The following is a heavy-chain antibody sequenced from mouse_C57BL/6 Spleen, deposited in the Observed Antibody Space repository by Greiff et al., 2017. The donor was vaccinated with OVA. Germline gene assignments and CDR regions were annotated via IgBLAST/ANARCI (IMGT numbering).Heavy chain of an antibody. Sequence: VKLMESGPELVKPGASVKISCKASGYAFSSSWMNWVKQRPGKGLEWIGRIYPGDGDTNYNGKFKGKATLTADKSSSTAYMQLSSLTSEDSAVYFCAYYDDAMDYWGQGTSVTVSS. CDR2: IYPGDGDT. V-gene: IGHV1-82*01. D-gene: IGHD2-4*01. J-gene: IGHJ4*01. CDR1: GYAFSSSW. CDR3: AYYDDAMDY.